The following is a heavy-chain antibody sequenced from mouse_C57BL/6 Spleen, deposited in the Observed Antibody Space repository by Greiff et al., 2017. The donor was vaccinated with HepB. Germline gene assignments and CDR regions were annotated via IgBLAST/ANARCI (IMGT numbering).Heavy chain of an antibody. Sequence: QVQLQQPGAELVKPGASVKLSCKASGYTFTSYWMHWVKQRPGRGLEWIGRIDPNSGGTKYNEKFKSKATLTVDKTSSTAYMQLSSLTSEDSAVCNWAREGVDGWGAYGYGGTEYFDVWGTGTTVTVSS. CDR1: GYTFTSYW. V-gene: IGHV1-72*01. CDR2: IDPNSGGT. CDR3: AREGVDGWGAYGYGGTEYFDV. J-gene: IGHJ1*03. D-gene: IGHD2-2*01.